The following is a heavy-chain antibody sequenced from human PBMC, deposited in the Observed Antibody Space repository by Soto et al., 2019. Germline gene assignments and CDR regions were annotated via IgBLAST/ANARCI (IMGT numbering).Heavy chain of an antibody. CDR1: GLTFSNYA. CDR2: ISGSGVRT. Sequence: EVQLLESGGGLVQPGGSLRLSCAASGLTFSNYALTWVRQAPGKGLEWVSAISGSGVRTKYADSVKGRFTISRDNSKNTLYLQMNSLRAEDTAVYYCAKDPNGDHIGAFDMWGQGTMVTISS. V-gene: IGHV3-23*01. J-gene: IGHJ3*02. D-gene: IGHD4-17*01. CDR3: AKDPNGDHIGAFDM.